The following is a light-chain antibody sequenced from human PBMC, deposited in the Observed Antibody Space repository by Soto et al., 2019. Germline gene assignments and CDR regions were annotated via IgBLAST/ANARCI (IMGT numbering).Light chain of an antibody. CDR3: QQNNNWCT. Sequence: EIVMTQAPATLSVSLGQRPTLSWRASRSVSSNSAWYQQKPGQAPRLLIYGASTTATGIPARFSGSGSGTEFPLTISSLQSEDFAVYYCQQNNNWCTFGQGTRLEI. CDR1: RSVSSN. CDR2: GAS. J-gene: IGKJ5*01. V-gene: IGKV3-15*01.